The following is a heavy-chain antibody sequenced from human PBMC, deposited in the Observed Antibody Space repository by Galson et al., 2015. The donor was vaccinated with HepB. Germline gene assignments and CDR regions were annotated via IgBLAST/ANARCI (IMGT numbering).Heavy chain of an antibody. CDR3: ARLSDGYVKGSGDY. V-gene: IGHV4-39*01. J-gene: IGHJ4*02. D-gene: IGHD3-16*01. CDR1: GGSISSSSYY. Sequence: SETLSLTCTVSGGSISSSSYYWGWIRQPPGKGLEWIGSIYYSGSTYYNPSLKSRVTISVDTSKNQFSLKLSSVTAADTAVYYCARLSDGYVKGSGDYWGQGTLVTVSS. CDR2: IYYSGST.